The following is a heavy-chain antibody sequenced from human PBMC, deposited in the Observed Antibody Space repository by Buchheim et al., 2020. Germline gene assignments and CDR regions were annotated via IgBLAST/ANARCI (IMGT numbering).Heavy chain of an antibody. CDR2: IDPSDSYT. CDR3: ARHPSNYYDSSGYYYVLYWFDP. V-gene: IGHV5-10-1*03. J-gene: IGHJ5*02. Sequence: EVQLVQSGAEVKKPGESLRISCKGSGYSFTSYWISWVRQMPGKGLEWMGRIDPSDSYTNYSPSFQGHVTISADKSISTAYLQWSSLKASDTAMYYCARHPSNYYDSSGYYYVLYWFDPWGQGTL. D-gene: IGHD3-22*01. CDR1: GYSFTSYW.